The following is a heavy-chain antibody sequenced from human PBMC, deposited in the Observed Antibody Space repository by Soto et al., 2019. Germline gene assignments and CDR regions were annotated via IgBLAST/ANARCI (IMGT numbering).Heavy chain of an antibody. J-gene: IGHJ3*02. CDR3: ARDFDDYGGNSEDAFDI. Sequence: ASVKVSCTASGYTFTSYAMHWVRQAPGQRLEWMGWINAGNGNTKYSQKFQGRVTITRDTSASTAYMELSSLRSEDTAVYYCARDFDDYGGNSEDAFDIWGQGTMVTVSS. CDR2: INAGNGNT. CDR1: GYTFTSYA. V-gene: IGHV1-3*01. D-gene: IGHD4-17*01.